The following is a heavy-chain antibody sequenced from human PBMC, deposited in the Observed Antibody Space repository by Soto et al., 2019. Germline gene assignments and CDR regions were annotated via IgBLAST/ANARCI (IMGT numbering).Heavy chain of an antibody. D-gene: IGHD1-7*01. CDR2: IHNDGSTT. CDR1: GFTFSSYW. Sequence: GGSLRLSCAASGFTFSSYWMHWVRQAPGKGLMWVSRIHNDGSTTRYADSVKGRFTISRDNAKNTLYLQMSSLRVEDTAVYYCARDNWNSYWGQGPLVTVSS. V-gene: IGHV3-74*01. J-gene: IGHJ4*01. CDR3: ARDNWNSY.